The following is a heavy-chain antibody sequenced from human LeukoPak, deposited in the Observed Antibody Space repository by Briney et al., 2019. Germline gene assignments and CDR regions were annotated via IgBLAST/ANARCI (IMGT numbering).Heavy chain of an antibody. CDR2: INHSGST. CDR3: ARVNNLNYYGSGSYACDY. Sequence: PSETLSLTCAVYGGSFSGYYWSWIRQPPGKGLEWIGEINHSGSTNYNPSLKSRVTISVDTSKNQFSLKLSSVTAADTAVYYCARVNNLNYYGSGSYACDYWGQGTLVTVSS. V-gene: IGHV4-34*01. CDR1: GGSFSGYY. J-gene: IGHJ4*02. D-gene: IGHD3-10*01.